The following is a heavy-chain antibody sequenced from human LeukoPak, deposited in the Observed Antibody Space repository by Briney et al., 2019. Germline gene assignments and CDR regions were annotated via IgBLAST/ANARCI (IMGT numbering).Heavy chain of an antibody. D-gene: IGHD3-3*01. CDR1: GFTFSSYS. Sequence: PGGSLRLSCAASGFTFSSYSMNWVRQAPGKGLEWVSYISSSSSTIYYADSVKGRFTISGDNAKNSLYLQMNSLRAEDTAVYYCAREPTYYDYPWGQGTLITVSS. J-gene: IGHJ5*02. V-gene: IGHV3-48*01. CDR2: ISSSSSTI. CDR3: AREPTYYDYP.